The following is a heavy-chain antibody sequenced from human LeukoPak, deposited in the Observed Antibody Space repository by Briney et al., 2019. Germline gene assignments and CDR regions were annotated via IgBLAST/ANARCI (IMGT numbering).Heavy chain of an antibody. CDR3: ARGQIYYDGSGFDY. V-gene: IGHV3-21*01. D-gene: IGHD3-22*01. CDR1: GFTFSSYS. CDR2: ISTSSSYI. Sequence: PGGSLRLSCAASGFTFSSYSMNWVRQAPGKGLEWFSSISTSSSYIYFADSVKGRFTISRDNAKNSLSLQMNSLRADDTAVYYCARGQIYYDGSGFDYWGQGTLVTVSS. J-gene: IGHJ4*02.